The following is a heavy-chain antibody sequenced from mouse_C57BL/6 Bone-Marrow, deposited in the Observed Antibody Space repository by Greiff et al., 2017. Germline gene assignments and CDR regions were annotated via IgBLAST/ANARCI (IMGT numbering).Heavy chain of an antibody. Sequence: VQLQQSGAELVRPGASVKLSCKASGYTFTDYYINWVKQRPGQGLEWIARIYPGSGNTYYNEKFKGKATLTAEKSSSTAYMQLSSLTSEDSAVYFCAREQLRHYFDYWGQGTTLTVSS. CDR2: IYPGSGNT. D-gene: IGHD3-2*02. V-gene: IGHV1-76*01. CDR1: GYTFTDYY. CDR3: AREQLRHYFDY. J-gene: IGHJ2*01.